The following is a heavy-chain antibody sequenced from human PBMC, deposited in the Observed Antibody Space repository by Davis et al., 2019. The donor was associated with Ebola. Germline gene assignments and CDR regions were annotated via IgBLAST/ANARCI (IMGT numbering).Heavy chain of an antibody. Sequence: AASVQVSCKASGYTFTSYAMHWVRQPPGPRLEWMGWINAGNGNTKYSQKFQGRVTITRDTSASTAYMELSSLRSEDTAVYYCARGSSKAYYYYGMDVWGQGTTVTVSS. CDR2: INAGNGNT. CDR3: ARGSSKAYYYYGMDV. J-gene: IGHJ6*02. V-gene: IGHV1-3*01. CDR1: GYTFTSYA. D-gene: IGHD6-6*01.